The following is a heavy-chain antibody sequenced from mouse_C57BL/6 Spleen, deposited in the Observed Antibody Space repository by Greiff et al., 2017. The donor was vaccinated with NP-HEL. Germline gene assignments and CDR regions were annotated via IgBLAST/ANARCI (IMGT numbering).Heavy chain of an antibody. CDR1: GYTFTSYW. D-gene: IGHD5-1*01. V-gene: IGHV1-55*01. J-gene: IGHJ4*01. CDR2: IYPGSGST. CDR3: AREEEYSRYAMDY. Sequence: QVQLQQPGAELVKPGASVKMSCKASGYTFTSYWITWVKQRPGQGLEWIGDIYPGSGSTNYNEKFKSKATLTVDTSSSTAYMQLSSLTSEDSAVYYCAREEEYSRYAMDYWGQGTSVTVSS.